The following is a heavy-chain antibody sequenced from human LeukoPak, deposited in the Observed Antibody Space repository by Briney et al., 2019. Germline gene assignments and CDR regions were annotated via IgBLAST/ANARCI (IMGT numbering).Heavy chain of an antibody. J-gene: IGHJ4*02. D-gene: IGHD5-18*01. V-gene: IGHV4-39*02. Sequence: PSETLSLTCTVSGGSISSNNDYWGWIRQPPGKGLEWIGSIYYSGTTHYNPSLKSRVTISVDTSKNQFSLKLSSVTAADTAVYYCARDGYSYGYWGQGTLVTVSS. CDR1: GGSISSNNDY. CDR3: ARDGYSYGY. CDR2: IYYSGTT.